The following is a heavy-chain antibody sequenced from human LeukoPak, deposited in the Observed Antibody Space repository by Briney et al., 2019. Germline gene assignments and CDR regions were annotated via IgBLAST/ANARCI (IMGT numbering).Heavy chain of an antibody. CDR2: ISSSSSTI. CDR3: ARGRGG. Sequence: GGSLRLSCAASGFTFSSYSMYGVRQAPGKGLEWVSYISSSSSTIYYADSVKGRFTISRDNAKNSLYQQMNSLRDEDTAVYYCARGRGGWGQGTLVTVSS. D-gene: IGHD2-15*01. CDR1: GFTFSSYS. V-gene: IGHV3-48*02. J-gene: IGHJ4*02.